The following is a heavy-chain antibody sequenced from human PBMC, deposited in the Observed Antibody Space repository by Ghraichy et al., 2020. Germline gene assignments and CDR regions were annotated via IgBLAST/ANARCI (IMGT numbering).Heavy chain of an antibody. CDR1: GGSITNYY. CDR2: IHYTGAPT. CDR3: ARHARQYDTTVDV. Sequence: SETLSLTCSVSGGSITNYYWTWIRQPPGGGLEWIAYIHYTGAPTKSNPSLKGRVTASIDSSRNQFSLKLTSVTAADTAVYYCARHARQYDTTVDVWGRGTLVIVSS. J-gene: IGHJ2*01. D-gene: IGHD2/OR15-2a*01. V-gene: IGHV4-59*08.